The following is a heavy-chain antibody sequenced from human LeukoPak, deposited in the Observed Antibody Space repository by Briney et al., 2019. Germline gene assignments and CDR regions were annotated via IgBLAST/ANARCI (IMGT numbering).Heavy chain of an antibody. CDR1: GGSISGSGYY. D-gene: IGHD6-13*01. CDR2: IYYSGTT. CDR3: ARGRYSSSRYGDWFDP. J-gene: IGHJ5*02. V-gene: IGHV4-39*06. Sequence: SETLSLTCTVSGGSISGSGYYWAWIRQPPEKGLEWIGSIYYSGTTYFNPSLKSRVTMSVDKSKNQFPLKLSSVTAADTAVYYCARGRYSSSRYGDWFDPWGQGTLVTVSS.